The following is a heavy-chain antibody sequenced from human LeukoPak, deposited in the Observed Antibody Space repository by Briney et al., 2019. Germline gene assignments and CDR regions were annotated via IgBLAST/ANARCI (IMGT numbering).Heavy chain of an antibody. CDR2: FSGDGRTT. D-gene: IGHD3-3*01. Sequence: PGGSLRLSCRASGFTFTNYAMTWVRQAPGKGLEWVSSFSGDGRTTYYADSVKGRFTISRDNARNTVYLQMNSLRVDDTAVYYCARDWPSEWQELPGYDVVDIWGQGTQVTVSS. V-gene: IGHV3-23*01. CDR1: GFTFTNYA. CDR3: ARDWPSEWQELPGYDVVDI. J-gene: IGHJ3*02.